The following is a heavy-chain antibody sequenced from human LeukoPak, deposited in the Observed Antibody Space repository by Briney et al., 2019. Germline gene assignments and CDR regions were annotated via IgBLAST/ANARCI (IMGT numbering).Heavy chain of an antibody. J-gene: IGHJ4*02. D-gene: IGHD5-18*01. CDR2: VYHSGST. V-gene: IGHV4-4*02. CDR1: GASITSSKY. CDR3: ARDGGGYSYGLYWYFDY. Sequence: SETLSLTCAVSGASITSSKYCSWVRQPPGKGLEWIGQVYHSGSTNYNPSLKSRVTISVDTSKNQFSLKLSSVTAADTAVYYCARDGGGYSYGLYWYFDYWGQGTLVTVSS.